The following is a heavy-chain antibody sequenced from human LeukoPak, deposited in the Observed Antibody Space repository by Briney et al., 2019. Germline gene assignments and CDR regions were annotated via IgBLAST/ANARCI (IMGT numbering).Heavy chain of an antibody. V-gene: IGHV3-66*01. J-gene: IGHJ4*02. CDR1: GFTVSSNY. CDR3: ARIPYYFGSGSLY. CDR2: IYSGGNT. D-gene: IGHD3-10*01. Sequence: GGSLRLSCAASGFTVSSNYMSWVRQAPGKGLEWVSVIYSGGNTYYADSVKGRFTISRDNSKNTLYLQMNSLRAEDTAVYYCARIPYYFGSGSLYWGQGTLVTASS.